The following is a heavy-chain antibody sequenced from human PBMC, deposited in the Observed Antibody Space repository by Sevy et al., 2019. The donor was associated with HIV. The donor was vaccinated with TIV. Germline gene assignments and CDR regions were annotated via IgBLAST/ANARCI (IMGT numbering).Heavy chain of an antibody. D-gene: IGHD5-18*01. CDR2: ISVGGGSI. V-gene: IGHV3-23*01. Sequence: GGSLRLSCTASSFTFTNNPMSWVRHAPGKGLEWVSAISVGGGSIYYADSVKGRFTISRDTSNNKVYLQMDSLRAEDTAVYYCAAEYSYGYEYWGQGTLVTVSS. CDR3: AAEYSYGYEY. J-gene: IGHJ4*02. CDR1: SFTFTNNP.